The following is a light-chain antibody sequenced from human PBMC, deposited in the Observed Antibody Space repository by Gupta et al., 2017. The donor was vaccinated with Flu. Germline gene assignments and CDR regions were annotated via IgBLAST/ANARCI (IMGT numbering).Light chain of an antibody. CDR3: EVWDDSRTGQYV. V-gene: IGLV1-44*01. CDR2: GNS. Sequence: VTTSCSGSSSNIGSNNVNCYRQLPGTAPNLLIYGNSVRHSGVPARFSGSKSGTSAALAISVLPSEEEAAYYCEVWDDSRTGQYVFGSGTTVTVL. CDR1: SSNIGSNN. J-gene: IGLJ1*01.